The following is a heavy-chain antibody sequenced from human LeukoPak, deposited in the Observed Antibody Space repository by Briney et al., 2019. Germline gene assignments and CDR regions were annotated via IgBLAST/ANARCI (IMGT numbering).Heavy chain of an antibody. J-gene: IGHJ3*02. D-gene: IGHD2-15*01. CDR1: GGTFSSYA. CDR3: ARPDIVVVVAATHDDAFDI. Sequence: GASVKFSCKASGGTFSSYAISWVRQAPGQGLEWMGGIIPIFGTANYAQKFQGRVTITADKSTSTAYMELSSLRSEDTAVYYCARPDIVVVVAATHDDAFDIWGQGTMVTVSS. CDR2: IIPIFGTA. V-gene: IGHV1-69*06.